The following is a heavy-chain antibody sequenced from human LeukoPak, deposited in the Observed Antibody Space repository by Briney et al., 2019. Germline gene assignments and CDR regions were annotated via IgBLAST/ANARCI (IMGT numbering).Heavy chain of an antibody. J-gene: IGHJ4*02. Sequence: GGSLRLSCAASGFTFSTYAMSWVRQAPGKGLEWVSVISGSGGSTNHADSVKGRFTISGDNSKNTLYLQMNSLKAEDTAVYYCALSGGYSSSWYRFDYWGQGTLVTVSS. V-gene: IGHV3-23*01. D-gene: IGHD6-13*01. CDR2: ISGSGGST. CDR3: ALSGGYSSSWYRFDY. CDR1: GFTFSTYA.